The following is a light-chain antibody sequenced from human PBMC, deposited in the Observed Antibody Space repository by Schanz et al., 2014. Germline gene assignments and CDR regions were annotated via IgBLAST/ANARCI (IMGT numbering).Light chain of an antibody. Sequence: QSALTQPPSASGSPGQSVTISCTGTSSDVGGYNYVSWYQQHPGKAPKLMIYEVSKRPSGVPDRFSGSKSGITASLTVSGLQAEDEADYYCQSYDNSLSGWVFGGGTKLTVL. J-gene: IGLJ3*02. CDR1: SSDVGGYNY. CDR2: EVS. CDR3: QSYDNSLSGWV. V-gene: IGLV2-8*01.